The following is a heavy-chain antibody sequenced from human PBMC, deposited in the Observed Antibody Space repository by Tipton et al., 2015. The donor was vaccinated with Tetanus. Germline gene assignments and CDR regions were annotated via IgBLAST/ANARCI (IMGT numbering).Heavy chain of an antibody. D-gene: IGHD3-22*01. CDR2: INHSGST. V-gene: IGHV4-34*01. Sequence: LRLSCAVSGAFTIYPWSWIRQPPGKGLEWIGEINHSGSTNYNPSLKSRVTISVDTSKNQFSLKVSSVTAADTAVYYCARDDYYDGRGLYYYGLDVWGQGTTVTVSS. J-gene: IGHJ6*02. CDR3: ARDDYYDGRGLYYYGLDV. CDR1: GAFTIYP.